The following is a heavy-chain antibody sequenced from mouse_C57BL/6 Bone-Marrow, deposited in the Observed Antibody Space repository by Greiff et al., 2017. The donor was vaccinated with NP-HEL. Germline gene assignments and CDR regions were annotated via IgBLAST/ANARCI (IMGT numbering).Heavy chain of an antibody. CDR3: ARPLDYFYAMDY. CDR2: ISSGGSYT. CDR1: GFTFSSYG. D-gene: IGHD1-1*01. J-gene: IGHJ4*01. V-gene: IGHV5-6*02. Sequence: EVMLVESGGDLVKPGGSLKLSCAASGFTFSSYGMSWVRQTPDKRLEWVATISSGGSYTYYPDSVKGRFTISRDNAKNTLYLQMSSLKSEDTAMYYCARPLDYFYAMDYWGQGTSVTVSS.